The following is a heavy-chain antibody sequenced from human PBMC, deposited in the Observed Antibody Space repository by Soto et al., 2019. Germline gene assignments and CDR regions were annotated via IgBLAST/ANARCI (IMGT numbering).Heavy chain of an antibody. V-gene: IGHV4-59*01. Sequence: PSVTRSLTCPASGGSISSYYWSLLRPPPGKGLEWIGYIYYSGSTNYNPSLKSRVTISVDTSKNQFSLKLSSVTAADTAVYYCARTYYYDSSGYSKYYFDYWGQGTLVTVSS. CDR1: GGSISSYY. CDR3: ARTYYYDSSGYSKYYFDY. D-gene: IGHD3-22*01. J-gene: IGHJ4*02. CDR2: IYYSGST.